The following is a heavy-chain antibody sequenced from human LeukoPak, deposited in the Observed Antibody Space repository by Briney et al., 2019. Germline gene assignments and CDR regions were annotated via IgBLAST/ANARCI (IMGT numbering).Heavy chain of an antibody. D-gene: IGHD5-12*01. CDR2: IRYDGSNK. V-gene: IGHV3-30*02. CDR3: AKVGLRARKLYYFDY. Sequence: GGSLRLSCAASGFTFSSYGMHWVRQAPGKGLEWVAFIRYDGSNKYYADSVKGRFTISRDNSKNTLYLQMNSLRAEDTALYYCAKVGLRARKLYYFDYWGQGTLVTVSS. CDR1: GFTFSSYG. J-gene: IGHJ4*02.